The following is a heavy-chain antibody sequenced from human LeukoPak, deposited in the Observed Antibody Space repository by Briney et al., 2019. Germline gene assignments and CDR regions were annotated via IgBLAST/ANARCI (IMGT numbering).Heavy chain of an antibody. J-gene: IGHJ5*02. CDR3: GKGPGYSVYDNLPHH. V-gene: IGHV3-30*04. D-gene: IGHD5/OR15-5a*01. CDR1: GFRFSNYG. Sequence: GGSLRLSRAASGFRFSNYGMHWVRQAPGKGLEWVAVISDDGSKIYYGDSVKGRFTISRDNSKNTLNLQMDSLRPDDTAVYYCGKGPGYSVYDNLPHHWGQGTLVTVSS. CDR2: ISDDGSKI.